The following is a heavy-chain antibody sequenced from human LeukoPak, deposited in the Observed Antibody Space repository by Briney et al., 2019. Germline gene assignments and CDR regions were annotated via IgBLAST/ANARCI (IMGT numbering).Heavy chain of an antibody. CDR2: INSDGSST. CDR1: GFTFSSYG. D-gene: IGHD5-12*01. CDR3: ARVGQAGYVGYPLDY. J-gene: IGHJ4*02. Sequence: TGGSLRLSCAASGFTFSSYGMHWVRQAPGKGLMWVSRINSDGSSTSYADSVKGRFTISRDNAKNTLYLQMSSLRAEDTAVFYCARVGQAGYVGYPLDYRGQGTLVTVSS. V-gene: IGHV3-74*01.